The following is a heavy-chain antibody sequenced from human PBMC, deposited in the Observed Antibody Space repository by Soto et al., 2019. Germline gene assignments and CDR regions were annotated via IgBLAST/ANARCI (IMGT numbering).Heavy chain of an antibody. J-gene: IGHJ4*02. D-gene: IGHD3-10*01. CDR1: GHPLTELS. CDR3: ATPTPLRGAMINNINFDF. Sequence: GSVKVFFKISGHPLTELSIHLVRQTPGKGLEWMGGFDPEGGEASYAQKWHGRVTVTEDTVTDTAYMELSGLKSYDTAGYYCATPTPLRGAMINNINFDFWGEGTPVTVS. V-gene: IGHV1-24*01. CDR2: FDPEGGEA.